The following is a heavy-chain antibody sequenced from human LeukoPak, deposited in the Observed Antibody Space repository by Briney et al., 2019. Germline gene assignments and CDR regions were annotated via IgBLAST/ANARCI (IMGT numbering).Heavy chain of an antibody. CDR2: ISGSGRGT. Sequence: PGGSLRLSCAASGFTYSAYGMSWVRQAPGSGLEWVSGISGSGRGTYYTDSVKGRFTISRDNSKNTLFLQTNSLRADDTAVYYCARDYDYVWGSYRNWYFDLWGRGILVTVSS. V-gene: IGHV3-23*01. D-gene: IGHD3-16*02. J-gene: IGHJ2*01. CDR1: GFTYSAYG. CDR3: ARDYDYVWGSYRNWYFDL.